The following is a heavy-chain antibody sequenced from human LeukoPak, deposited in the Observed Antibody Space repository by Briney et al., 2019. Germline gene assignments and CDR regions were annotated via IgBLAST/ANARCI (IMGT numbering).Heavy chain of an antibody. J-gene: IGHJ6*02. D-gene: IGHD3-10*01. CDR3: AKDRLQLGEGEYGMDV. CDR2: IRYDGSNK. CDR1: GFTFSSYG. V-gene: IGHV3-30*02. Sequence: GGSLRLSCAASGFTFSSYGMHWVRQAPGKGLEWVAFIRYDGSNKYYADSVKGRFTISRDNSKNTLYLQMNSLRAEDTAVYYCAKDRLQLGEGEYGMDVWGQGTTVTVSS.